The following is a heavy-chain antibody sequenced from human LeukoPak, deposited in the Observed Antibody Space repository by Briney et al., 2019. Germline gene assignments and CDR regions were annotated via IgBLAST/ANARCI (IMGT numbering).Heavy chain of an antibody. Sequence: GASVKVSCKASGGTFSSYAISWVRQAPGQGLEWMGGIIPIFGTANYAQKFQGRVTITADESTSTAYMELSSLRSEDTAVYYCARIGDSSGYKYYYYYYMDVWGEGTTVTVSS. J-gene: IGHJ6*03. CDR1: GGTFSSYA. V-gene: IGHV1-69*13. CDR2: IIPIFGTA. CDR3: ARIGDSSGYKYYYYYYMDV. D-gene: IGHD3-22*01.